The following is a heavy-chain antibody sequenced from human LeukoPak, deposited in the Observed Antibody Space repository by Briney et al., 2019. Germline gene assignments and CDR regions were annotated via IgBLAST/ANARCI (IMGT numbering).Heavy chain of an antibody. CDR1: GGSISSYY. J-gene: IGHJ4*02. CDR3: ARGTTYYDILTGYYDY. Sequence: SETLSLTCTVSGGSISSYYWSWIRQPAGKGLEWIGRIYTSGSTNYNPSLKSRVTMSVDTSKNQFSLKLSSVTAADTAVYYCARGTTYYDILTGYYDYWGQGTLVTVSS. D-gene: IGHD3-9*01. V-gene: IGHV4-4*07. CDR2: IYTSGST.